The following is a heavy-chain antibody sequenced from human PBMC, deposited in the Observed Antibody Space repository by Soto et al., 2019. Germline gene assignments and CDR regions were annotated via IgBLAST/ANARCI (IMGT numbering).Heavy chain of an antibody. CDR3: AYSSGWYEDWFDP. CDR1: GYTFTSYD. Sequence: ASVKVSCKASGYTFTSYDINWVRQATGQGLEWMGWMNPNSGNTGYAQKFQGRVTMTRNTSISTAYMELSSLRSEDTAVYYCAYSSGWYEDWFDPWGQGTLVTVSS. J-gene: IGHJ5*02. V-gene: IGHV1-8*01. CDR2: MNPNSGNT. D-gene: IGHD6-19*01.